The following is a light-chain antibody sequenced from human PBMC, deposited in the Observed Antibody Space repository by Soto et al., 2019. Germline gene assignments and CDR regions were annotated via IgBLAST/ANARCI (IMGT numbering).Light chain of an antibody. Sequence: DIQMTQPPSSLSASVGDRVTITCRASQSISTNLSWYQQKPGKAPKLLIHAASSLQSGVPSRFSGSGSGTDFTLTISSLQPEDFAVYYCQQSYSTLYTFGQGTNLEIK. J-gene: IGKJ2*01. V-gene: IGKV1-39*01. CDR2: AAS. CDR3: QQSYSTLYT. CDR1: QSISTN.